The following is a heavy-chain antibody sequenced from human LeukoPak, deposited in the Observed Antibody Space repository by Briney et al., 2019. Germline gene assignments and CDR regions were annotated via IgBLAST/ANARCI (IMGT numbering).Heavy chain of an antibody. CDR3: ARENFYYYDSSGYYYVNAFDI. V-gene: IGHV3-7*01. J-gene: IGHJ3*02. D-gene: IGHD3-22*01. CDR1: GFTFSSYW. Sequence: GGSLRLSCAASGFTFSSYWMSWVRQAPGKGLEWVANIKQDGSEKYYVDSVKGRFTISRDNAKNSLYLQMNSLRAEDTAVYYCARENFYYYDSSGYYYVNAFDIWGQGTMVIVSS. CDR2: IKQDGSEK.